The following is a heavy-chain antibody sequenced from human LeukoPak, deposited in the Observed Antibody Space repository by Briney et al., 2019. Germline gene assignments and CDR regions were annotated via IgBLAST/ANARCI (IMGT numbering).Heavy chain of an antibody. J-gene: IGHJ4*02. V-gene: IGHV4-59*12. CDR3: ARERGEDYSSGWYKGNYFDN. CDR1: GGSISSYY. CDR2: IYYTGST. Sequence: SETLSLTCTVSGGSISSYYWSWIRQPPGKGLEWIGYIYYTGSTNYNPSLKSRVTISVDTSKNQFSLKLSSVTAADTAVYYCARERGEDYSSGWYKGNYFDNWAREPGSPSPQ. D-gene: IGHD6-19*01.